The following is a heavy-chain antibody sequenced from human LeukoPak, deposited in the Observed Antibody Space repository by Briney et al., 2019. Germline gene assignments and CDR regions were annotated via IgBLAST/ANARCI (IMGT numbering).Heavy chain of an antibody. D-gene: IGHD2/OR15-2a*01. Sequence: GGSLRLSCAASGFTIGPYAMYWVRQGPGRGLEWGSVIKADGSGTFYADSVRGRFTTSTDNSKNSLYLQMNSLTSEDTALYYCATWAFYHNLDVWGQGTTVIVSS. CDR2: IKADGSGT. CDR1: GFTIGPYA. V-gene: IGHV3-43*02. CDR3: ATWAFYHNLDV. J-gene: IGHJ6*02.